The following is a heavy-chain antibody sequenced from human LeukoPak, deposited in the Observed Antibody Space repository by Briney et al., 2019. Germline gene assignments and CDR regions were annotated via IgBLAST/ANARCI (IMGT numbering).Heavy chain of an antibody. CDR1: GYTFTSYG. CDR3: ARTVRVVAATNRPFDY. J-gene: IGHJ4*02. V-gene: IGHV1-18*01. D-gene: IGHD2-15*01. CDR2: ISAYNGNT. Sequence: ASVKVSCKASGYTFTSYGISWVRQAPGQGLEWMGWISAYNGNTNYAQKLQGRVTITRDTSASTAYMELSSLRSEDTAVYYCARTVRVVAATNRPFDYWGQGTLVTVSS.